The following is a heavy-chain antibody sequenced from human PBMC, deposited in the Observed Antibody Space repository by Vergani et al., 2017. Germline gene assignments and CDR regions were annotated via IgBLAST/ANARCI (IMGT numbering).Heavy chain of an antibody. CDR1: GSSISSGSYY. V-gene: IGHV4-61*02. Sequence: QVQLQESGPGLVRPSQTLSLTCTVSGSSISSGSYYWSWFRQPAGKGLEWIGRFYTGGGTSYNPSLKSRVTISVDTSKNQFSLQLSSVTAADTAVYYCARDPLYSTTWPFLLLGMGVWGQGTTVTVSS. CDR3: ARDPLYSTTWPFLLLGMGV. D-gene: IGHD6-13*01. CDR2: FYTGGGT. J-gene: IGHJ6*02.